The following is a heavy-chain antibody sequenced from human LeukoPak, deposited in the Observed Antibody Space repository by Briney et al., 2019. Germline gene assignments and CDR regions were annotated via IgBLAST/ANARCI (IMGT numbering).Heavy chain of an antibody. Sequence: GGSLRLSCAASRFTFSSYEMNWVRQAPGKGLEWVSAISGSGGSTYYADSVKGRFTISRDNSKNTLYLQMNSLRAEDTAVYYCAKDLSGYSGYGLNYYYYCMDVWGKGTTVTISS. V-gene: IGHV3-23*01. J-gene: IGHJ6*03. CDR1: RFTFSSYE. D-gene: IGHD5-12*01. CDR2: ISGSGGST. CDR3: AKDLSGYSGYGLNYYYYCMDV.